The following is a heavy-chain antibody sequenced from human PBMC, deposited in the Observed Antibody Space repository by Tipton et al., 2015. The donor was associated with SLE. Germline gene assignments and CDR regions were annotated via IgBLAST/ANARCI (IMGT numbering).Heavy chain of an antibody. CDR1: TYSISNGHY. Sequence: TLSLTCSVSTYSISNGHYWAWVRQPPGKGLEWIGNIYYSGSTDYTPSLKSRVTISVDTSKNQFSLKLSSVTAADTAVYYCAGMIVVIPVEARRDGMDVWGQGTTVTVSS. V-gene: IGHV4-38-2*01. J-gene: IGHJ6*02. D-gene: IGHD2-2*01. CDR3: AGMIVVIPVEARRDGMDV. CDR2: IYYSGST.